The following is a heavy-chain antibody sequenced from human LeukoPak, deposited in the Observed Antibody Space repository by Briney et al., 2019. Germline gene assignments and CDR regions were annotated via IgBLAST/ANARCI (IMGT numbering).Heavy chain of an antibody. CDR2: IYYSGTT. CDR3: ARHSYSSAWYVDY. D-gene: IGHD6-19*01. V-gene: IGHV4-59*08. CDR1: GGSISYYY. J-gene: IGHJ4*02. Sequence: SETLSLTCTVSGGSISYYYWSWIRQPPGKGLEWIGYIYYSGTTNYNPSLKSRVTISVDTSKNQFSLKVTPVTAADTAVYYCARHSYSSAWYVDYWGQGTLVTVSS.